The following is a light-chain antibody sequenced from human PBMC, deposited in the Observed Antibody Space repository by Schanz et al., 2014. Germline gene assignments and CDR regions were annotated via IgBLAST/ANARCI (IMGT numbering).Light chain of an antibody. V-gene: IGLV1-44*01. CDR1: SSNIGSNP. J-gene: IGLJ2*01. CDR2: TSD. CDR3: AAWDDSLSGLV. Sequence: QSVLTQPPSASGTPGQRVTISCSGSSSNIGSNPVNWYQQLPRAAPTLLIYTSDQRPSGVPDRFSGSKSGTSASLAISGLQSEDEAHYYCAAWDDSLSGLVFGGGTKLTVL.